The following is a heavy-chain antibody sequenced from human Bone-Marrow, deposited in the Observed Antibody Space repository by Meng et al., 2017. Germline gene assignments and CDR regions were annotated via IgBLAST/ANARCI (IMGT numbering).Heavy chain of an antibody. V-gene: IGHV1-18*01. CDR3: ARDPYGSYGPNWFDP. D-gene: IGHD2-15*01. CDR1: GYTFTSYG. J-gene: IGHJ5*02. CDR2: ISAYNGNT. Sequence: ASVKVSCKASGYTFTSYGISWVRQAPGQGLEWMGWISAYNGNTNYAQKLQGRVTMTTDTSTSTAYMELRSLRSDDTAVYYCARDPYGSYGPNWFDPWGQGTLVTVSS.